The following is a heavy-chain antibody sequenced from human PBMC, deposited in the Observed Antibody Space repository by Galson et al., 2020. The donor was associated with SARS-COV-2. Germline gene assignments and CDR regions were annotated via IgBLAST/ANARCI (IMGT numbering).Heavy chain of an antibody. J-gene: IGHJ4*02. D-gene: IGHD3-9*01. Sequence: GGSLSLSCAASGFTFSRYSMNWVRQAPGKGLEWVSSISSSSSYIYYADSVKGRFTISRDNAKNSLYMQMNSLSAEDTAVYYGARDAAYDILAGYYSYWGKGTLVTVSS. V-gene: IGHV3-21*01. CDR3: ARDAAYDILAGYYSY. CDR2: ISSSSSYI. CDR1: GFTFSRYS.